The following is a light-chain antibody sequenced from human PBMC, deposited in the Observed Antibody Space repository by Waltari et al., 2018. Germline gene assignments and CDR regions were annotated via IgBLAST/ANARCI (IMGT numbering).Light chain of an antibody. CDR2: KAS. V-gene: IGKV1-5*03. J-gene: IGKJ2*03. CDR3: QQYHSYPYS. Sequence: DIQMTQSPSTLSASVGDRVTITCRASQSVSSWLAWRQQKPGEAPKLLIYKASSLQSGVPSRFSGSGSGTEFTLTISSLQPDDFATYYCQQYHSYPYSFGPGTNLEIK. CDR1: QSVSSW.